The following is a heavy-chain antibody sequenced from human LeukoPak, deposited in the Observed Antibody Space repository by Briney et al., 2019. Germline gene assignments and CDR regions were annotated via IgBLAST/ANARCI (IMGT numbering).Heavy chain of an antibody. J-gene: IGHJ3*02. CDR3: ARDLRGDAFDI. CDR1: GFAFSPYA. Sequence: GGSLRLSCAASGFAFSPYAMNWVRQAPGKGLEWVSFITGDSNTIYYADSMKGRFTVSRDNAKNSLYLQMNSLRAEDTAVYYCARDLRGDAFDIWGQGTMVTVSS. V-gene: IGHV3-48*04. CDR2: ITGDSNTI.